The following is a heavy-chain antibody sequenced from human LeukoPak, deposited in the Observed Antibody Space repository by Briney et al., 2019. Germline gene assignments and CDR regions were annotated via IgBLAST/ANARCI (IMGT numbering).Heavy chain of an antibody. CDR2: ISSSGSTI. V-gene: IGHV3-48*03. Sequence: GGSLRLSCAASGFTFSSYEMNWVRQAPGKGLEWVSYISSSGSTIYYADSVKGRFTISRDNAKNSLYLQMNSLRAEDTAVYYCARDYCSGGSCYSHYYYDYMDVWGKGTTVSVSS. J-gene: IGHJ6*03. CDR1: GFTFSSYE. D-gene: IGHD2-15*01. CDR3: ARDYCSGGSCYSHYYYDYMDV.